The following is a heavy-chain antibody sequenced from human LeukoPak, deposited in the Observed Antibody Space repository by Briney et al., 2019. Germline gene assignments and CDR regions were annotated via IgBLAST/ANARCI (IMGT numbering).Heavy chain of an antibody. Sequence: GASVKVSCKTSGGTFSTYAVSWVRQAPGQGLEWMGGIIPMFTTTHYAQKFQGRVTITADESTSTAYMELNSLSSEDTAVYYCARALELDYDFGSFDIWGQGTKVIVSS. V-gene: IGHV1-69*13. CDR2: IIPMFTTT. CDR3: ARALELDYDFGSFDI. D-gene: IGHD3-3*01. J-gene: IGHJ3*02. CDR1: GGTFSTYA.